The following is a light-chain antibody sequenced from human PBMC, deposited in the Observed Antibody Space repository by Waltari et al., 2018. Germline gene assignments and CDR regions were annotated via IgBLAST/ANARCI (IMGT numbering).Light chain of an antibody. CDR1: SLRTSY. CDR2: GKD. CDR3: SSRNGRANEVV. V-gene: IGLV3-19*01. Sequence: SSELTQDPAVSVALGQTVRITCQGDSLRTSYAGWYQLKPGQAPVLVMFGKDKRPSGIPDRFSGYSSGTTSSLTIPGAQAEDEADYYCSSRNGRANEVVFAGGTKVTVL. J-gene: IGLJ3*02.